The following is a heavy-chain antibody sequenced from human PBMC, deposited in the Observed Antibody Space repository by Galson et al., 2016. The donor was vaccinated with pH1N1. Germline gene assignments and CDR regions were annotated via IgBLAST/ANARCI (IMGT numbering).Heavy chain of an antibody. V-gene: IGHV5-51*01. CDR1: PYTFTRYW. CDR3: AREGGYSGRDQHYYFGMDV. D-gene: IGHD5-12*01. J-gene: IGHJ6*02. CDR2: IYPGDSDT. Sequence: QSGAEVKKPGESLKISCRDSPYTFTRYWIAWVRQQPGKGLEWMGMIYPGDSDTKYSPAFQGQVTFSADKSVSTAYLQWTSLKASDTAVYYCAREGGYSGRDQHYYFGMDVWGQGTTVTVSS.